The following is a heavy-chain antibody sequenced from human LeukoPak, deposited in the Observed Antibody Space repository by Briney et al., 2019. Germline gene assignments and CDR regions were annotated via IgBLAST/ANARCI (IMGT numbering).Heavy chain of an antibody. Sequence: GGSLRLSCAASGFTFSSYWMHWVRQAPGKGLVWVSRFHIDGSSTSYADSVKGRFTISRDNAKNTLYLQLNSLRAEDTAVDYCARGSSSWYNAFDIWGQGTMVTVSS. CDR1: GFTFSSYW. J-gene: IGHJ3*02. D-gene: IGHD6-13*01. CDR3: ARGSSSWYNAFDI. CDR2: FHIDGSST. V-gene: IGHV3-74*01.